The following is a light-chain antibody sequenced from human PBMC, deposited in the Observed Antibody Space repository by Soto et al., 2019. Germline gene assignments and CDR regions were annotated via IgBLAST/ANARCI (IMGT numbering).Light chain of an antibody. CDR2: DAS. CDR1: QSVSIN. J-gene: IGKJ4*01. V-gene: IGKV3D-15*01. CDR3: QQYNNWHPLT. Sequence: SPGTLSASPGERATLSCRASQSVSINLAWYQQKPGQAPRLLIYDASTRATGIPARFSGSGSGTEFTLTISSLQSKDFAVYYCQQYNNWHPLTFGGGTKVDIK.